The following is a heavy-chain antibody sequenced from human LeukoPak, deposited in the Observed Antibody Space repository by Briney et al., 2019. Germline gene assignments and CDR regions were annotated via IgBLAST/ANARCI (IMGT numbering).Heavy chain of an antibody. CDR1: GFTFSNNW. V-gene: IGHV3-7*01. Sequence: GGSLRLSCAPSGFTFSNNWMSSVRQPPGKGRGWLPNIEPDGSDKSYVDSVTGRFTISRDNANNLVFLQVNSLRVEDTAVYYCVRSRWTTDSWGQGTLVTVSS. D-gene: IGHD4-17*01. CDR3: VRSRWTTDS. CDR2: IEPDGSDK. J-gene: IGHJ4*02.